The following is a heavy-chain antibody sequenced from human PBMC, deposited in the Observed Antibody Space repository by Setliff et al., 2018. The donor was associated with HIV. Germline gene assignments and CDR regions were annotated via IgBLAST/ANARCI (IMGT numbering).Heavy chain of an antibody. J-gene: IGHJ4*02. V-gene: IGHV4-59*02. CDR1: GASVNYNT. D-gene: IGHD5-12*01. CDR2: IYNSVTT. Sequence: KPSETLSLTCSVSGASVNYNTWSWIRQAPGKGLQWIGFIYNSVTTIYNPSLNSRVTMSVDTSKNQFSLTLRSLTAADTAVYYCGRWGHGYNSYDHWGQGTLVTVSS. CDR3: GRWGHGYNSYDH.